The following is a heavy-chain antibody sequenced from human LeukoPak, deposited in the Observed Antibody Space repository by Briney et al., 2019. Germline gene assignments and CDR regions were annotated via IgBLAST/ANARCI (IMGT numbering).Heavy chain of an antibody. D-gene: IGHD3-10*01. J-gene: IGHJ6*02. V-gene: IGHV3-21*01. CDR1: GFTFSSYS. Sequence: GGSLRLSCAASGFTFSSYSMNWVRQAPGKGLEWVSSISSSSYIYYADSVKGRFTISRDNAKNSLYLQMNSLRAEDTAVYYCARDLWFGELLNYYGMDVWGQGTTVTVSS. CDR2: ISSSSYI. CDR3: ARDLWFGELLNYYGMDV.